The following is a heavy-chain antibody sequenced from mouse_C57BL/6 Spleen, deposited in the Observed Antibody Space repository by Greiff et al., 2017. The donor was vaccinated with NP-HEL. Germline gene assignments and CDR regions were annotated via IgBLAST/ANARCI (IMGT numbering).Heavy chain of an antibody. CDR2: ISYDGSN. V-gene: IGHV3-6*01. D-gene: IGHD1-1*01. CDR1: GYSITSGYY. CDR3: ARNYYGSSPPWFAY. J-gene: IGHJ3*01. Sequence: EVQRVESGPGLVKPSQSLSLTCSVTGYSITSGYYWNWIRQFPGNKLEWMGYISYDGSNNYNPSLKNRISITRDTSKNQFFLKLNSVTTEDTATYYCARNYYGSSPPWFAYWGQGTLVTVSA.